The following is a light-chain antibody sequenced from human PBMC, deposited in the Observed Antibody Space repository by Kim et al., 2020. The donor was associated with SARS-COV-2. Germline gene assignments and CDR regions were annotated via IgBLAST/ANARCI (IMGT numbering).Light chain of an antibody. CDR1: QSVNSN. V-gene: IGKV3-15*01. Sequence: SVSPGQSVTLSCRASQSVNSNLAWHQQKPGQAPRLLIYGASTRATGVPARFSGSGSGTEFTLTISSLQSEDFAVYYCQQYNNLITFGQGTRLEIK. CDR3: QQYNNLIT. J-gene: IGKJ5*01. CDR2: GAS.